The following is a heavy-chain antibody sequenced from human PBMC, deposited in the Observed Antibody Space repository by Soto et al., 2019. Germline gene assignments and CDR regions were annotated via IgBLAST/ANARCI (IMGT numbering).Heavy chain of an antibody. J-gene: IGHJ6*02. Sequence: SETLSLTYTVYTRAISTGDYYWSCIRQPPGKGLEWIGFISYSGITYYNPSLKSRVTISVDTSKNQFSLKLTSVTATDTAVYYCVRQGFGALHGRVDVWGQETTVTVSS. CDR3: VRQGFGALHGRVDV. V-gene: IGHV4-30-4*01. CDR1: TRAISTGDYY. D-gene: IGHD3-10*01. CDR2: ISYSGIT.